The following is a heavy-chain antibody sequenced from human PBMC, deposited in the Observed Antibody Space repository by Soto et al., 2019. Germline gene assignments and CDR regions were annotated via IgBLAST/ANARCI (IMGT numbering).Heavy chain of an antibody. CDR3: ARDEYSSSSNYYYYYMDV. J-gene: IGHJ6*03. CDR1: GFTFSSYW. CDR2: IKQDGSEK. D-gene: IGHD6-6*01. Sequence: GGSLRLSCAASGFTFSSYWMSWVRQAPGEGLEWVANIKQDGSEKYYVDSVKGRFTISRDNAKNSLYLQMNSLRAEDTAVYYCARDEYSSSSNYYYYYMDVWGKGTTVTVSS. V-gene: IGHV3-7*01.